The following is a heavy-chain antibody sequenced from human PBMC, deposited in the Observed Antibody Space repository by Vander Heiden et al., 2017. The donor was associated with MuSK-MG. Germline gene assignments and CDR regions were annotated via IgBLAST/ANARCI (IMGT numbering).Heavy chain of an antibody. D-gene: IGHD1-26*01. J-gene: IGHJ4*02. CDR3: ARVPRKGATFIDY. CDR2: INRDESRT. Sequence: EVQLVESGGGFVQPGGSLRPSCAASGFTFSSYWMHWVREAPGKGLVWVSHINRDESRTWYADAGKGRFTISRDNANNAVYLQMNSLRDEDTAVYYCARVPRKGATFIDYWGQGILVTVSS. CDR1: GFTFSSYW. V-gene: IGHV3-74*01.